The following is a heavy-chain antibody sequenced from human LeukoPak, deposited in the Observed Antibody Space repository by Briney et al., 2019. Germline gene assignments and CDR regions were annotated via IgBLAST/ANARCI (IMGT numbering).Heavy chain of an antibody. CDR1: GYSISSGYY. CDR3: ASPAVAGSGYYYYYMGV. J-gene: IGHJ6*03. Sequence: PSETLSLTCTVSGYSISSGYYWGWIRQPPGRGLEWVGSIYHSGSAYYNPSLKSRVAISVDTSKNQFSLQLGSVTAADTAVYYCASPAVAGSGYYYYYMGVWGKGTTVTVSS. CDR2: IYHSGSA. V-gene: IGHV4-38-2*02. D-gene: IGHD6-19*01.